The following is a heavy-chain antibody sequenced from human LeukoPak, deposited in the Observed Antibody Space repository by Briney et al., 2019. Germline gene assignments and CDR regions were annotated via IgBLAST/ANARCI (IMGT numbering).Heavy chain of an antibody. CDR3: TTDRIGRSGWYQIY. D-gene: IGHD6-19*01. J-gene: IGHJ4*02. CDR1: GFTFSSYG. CDR2: IKSKTDGGTT. V-gene: IGHV3-15*01. Sequence: PGGSLRLSCAASGFTFSSYGMHWVRQAPGKGLEWVGRIKSKTDGGTTDYAAPVKGRFTISRDDSKNTLYLQMNSLKTEDTAVYYCTTDRIGRSGWYQIYWGQGTLATVSS.